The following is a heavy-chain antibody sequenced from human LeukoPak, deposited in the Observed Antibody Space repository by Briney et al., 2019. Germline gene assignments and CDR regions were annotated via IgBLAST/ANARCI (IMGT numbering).Heavy chain of an antibody. Sequence: SETLSLTCAVYGGSFSGYYWSWIRQPPGKGLEWIGEISHSGSTNYNPSLKSRVTISVDTSKNQFSLKLSSVTAADTAVYYCATRWHHFDYWGQGTLVTVSS. CDR2: ISHSGST. J-gene: IGHJ4*02. D-gene: IGHD4-23*01. V-gene: IGHV4-34*01. CDR1: GGSFSGYY. CDR3: ATRWHHFDY.